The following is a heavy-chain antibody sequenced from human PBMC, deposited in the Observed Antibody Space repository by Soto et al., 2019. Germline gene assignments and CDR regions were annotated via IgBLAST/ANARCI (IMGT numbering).Heavy chain of an antibody. D-gene: IGHD6-6*01. Sequence: GESLKISCKGSGYSFAGYWITWVRQKPGKGLEWMGRIDPSDSQTYYSPSFQGHVTISADKSISTAYLQWNSLKASDAAIYYCARHADSSSPNWFDPWGQGTLVTVSS. V-gene: IGHV5-10-1*01. CDR2: IDPSDSQT. J-gene: IGHJ5*02. CDR1: GYSFAGYW. CDR3: ARHADSSSPNWFDP.